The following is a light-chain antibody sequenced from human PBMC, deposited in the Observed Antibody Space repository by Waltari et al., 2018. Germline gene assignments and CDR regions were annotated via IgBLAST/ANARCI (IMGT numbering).Light chain of an antibody. Sequence: QSALTQPASVSGSPGQSITISCTGTSSDIASYNLVSWYQQHPGTAPKLIIYEANKLPSGVSSRFSGSKSGNTASLTISGPQAEDEANYYCYAYAGTRGVFGTGTKVTVL. J-gene: IGLJ1*01. V-gene: IGLV2-23*01. CDR3: YAYAGTRGV. CDR2: EAN. CDR1: SSDIASYNL.